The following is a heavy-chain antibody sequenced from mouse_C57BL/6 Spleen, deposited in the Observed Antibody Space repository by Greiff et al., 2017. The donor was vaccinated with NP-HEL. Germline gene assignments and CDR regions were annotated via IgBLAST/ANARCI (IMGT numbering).Heavy chain of an antibody. D-gene: IGHD2-10*02. CDR1: GYTFTSYW. CDR2: IDPSDSET. J-gene: IGHJ2*01. CDR3: ARDSIGKYYFDY. Sequence: VQLQQPGAELVRPGSSVKLSCKASGYTFTSYWMHWVKQRPIQGLEWIGNIDPSDSETHYNQKFKDKATLTVDKSSSTAYMQLSSLTSEDSAVYYCARDSIGKYYFDYWGQGTTLTVSS. V-gene: IGHV1-52*01.